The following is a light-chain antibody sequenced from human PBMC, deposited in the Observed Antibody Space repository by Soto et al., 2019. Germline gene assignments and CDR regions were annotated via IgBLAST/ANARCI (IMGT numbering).Light chain of an antibody. CDR2: GAS. V-gene: IGKV3-15*01. Sequence: EIVMTQSPATLSVSPGERAALSCRASQSVSGNLAWYQQTPGQAPRLLIYGASTRATGIPARFSGSVFGTEFTLTIISLKSEDFAVYYCQQYNYRPPAFGQGTRLEIK. CDR3: QQYNYRPPA. J-gene: IGKJ5*01. CDR1: QSVSGN.